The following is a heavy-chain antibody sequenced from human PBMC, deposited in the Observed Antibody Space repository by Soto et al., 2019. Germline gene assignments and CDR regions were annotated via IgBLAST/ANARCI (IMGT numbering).Heavy chain of an antibody. CDR1: GYTFTSYA. Sequence: ASVKVSCKASGYTFTSYASHWVRQAPGQRLEWMGWINAGNGNTKYSQKFQGRVTITRDTSASTAYMELSSLRSEDTAVYYCARDSVRGDTPLGMDVWGQGTTVTVSS. V-gene: IGHV1-3*01. J-gene: IGHJ6*02. CDR2: INAGNGNT. D-gene: IGHD3-10*01. CDR3: ARDSVRGDTPLGMDV.